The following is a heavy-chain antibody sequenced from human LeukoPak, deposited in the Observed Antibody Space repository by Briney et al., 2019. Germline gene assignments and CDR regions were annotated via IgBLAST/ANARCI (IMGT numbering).Heavy chain of an antibody. CDR3: ARADAWEPGGFDY. V-gene: IGHV1-2*02. Sequence: GAPVKVSCKASGYTFTGYYMHWVRQAPGQGLEWMGWINPNSGGTNYAQKFQGRVTMTRDTSISTAYMELSRLRSDDTAVYYYARADAWEPGGFDYWGQGTLVTVSP. CDR2: INPNSGGT. CDR1: GYTFTGYY. D-gene: IGHD1-26*01. J-gene: IGHJ4*02.